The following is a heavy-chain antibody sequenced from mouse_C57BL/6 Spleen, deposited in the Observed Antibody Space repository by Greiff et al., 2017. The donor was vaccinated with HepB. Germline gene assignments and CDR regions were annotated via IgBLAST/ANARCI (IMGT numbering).Heavy chain of an antibody. D-gene: IGHD3-2*02. CDR1: GFTFSSYA. CDR3: AREGRQLRLRNAMDY. Sequence: DVMLVESGGGLVKPGGSLKLSCAASGFTFSSYAMSWVRQTPEKRLEWVATISDGGSYTYYPDNVKGRFTISRDNAKNNLYLQMSHLKSEDTAMYYCAREGRQLRLRNAMDYWGQGTSVTVSS. CDR2: ISDGGSYT. V-gene: IGHV5-4*01. J-gene: IGHJ4*01.